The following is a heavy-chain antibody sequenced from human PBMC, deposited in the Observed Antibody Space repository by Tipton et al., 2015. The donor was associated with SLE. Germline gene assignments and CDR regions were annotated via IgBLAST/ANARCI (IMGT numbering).Heavy chain of an antibody. Sequence: SLRLSCAASGFTFSSHWMSWVRQAPGKGLEWVANIKQVGSEKYYVDSVKGRFTISRDNAKNSLYLQMNSLRAEDTAVYYCARVTQTIAVADAVDYWGHGTLVTVSS. CDR1: GFTFSSHW. CDR2: IKQVGSEK. D-gene: IGHD6-19*01. J-gene: IGHJ4*01. V-gene: IGHV3-7*01. CDR3: ARVTQTIAVADAVDY.